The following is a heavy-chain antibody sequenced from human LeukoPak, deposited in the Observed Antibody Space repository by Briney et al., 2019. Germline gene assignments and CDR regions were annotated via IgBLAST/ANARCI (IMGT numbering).Heavy chain of an antibody. Sequence: GGSVSLFCAASGFIFSSYSMKWVREARGEGLEGGSYISSSSSYISYADSVKSRFTISRDNAKNSLYLQMNSLRAEDTAVYYCARASDGYNVHFLDYWGQGTLVTVSS. CDR2: ISSSSSYI. CDR1: GFIFSSYS. J-gene: IGHJ4*02. CDR3: ARASDGYNVHFLDY. V-gene: IGHV3-21*01. D-gene: IGHD5-24*01.